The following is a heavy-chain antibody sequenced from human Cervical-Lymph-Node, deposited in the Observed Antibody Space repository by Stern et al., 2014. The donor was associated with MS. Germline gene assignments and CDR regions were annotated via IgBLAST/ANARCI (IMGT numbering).Heavy chain of an antibody. D-gene: IGHD2-15*01. CDR1: GGTFSSYA. CDR2: LIPVLGTT. V-gene: IGHV1-69*01. J-gene: IGHJ5*02. CDR3: ARDRGYCSGRSCYAIDWFDP. Sequence: VQLVESGAEVKKPGSSVKVSCKASGGTFSSYAFSWVRQAPGQGLEWMGGLIPVLGTTTYAQKFQGRVTITADESTSTVYMELRSLRSEDTAVYYCARDRGYCSGRSCYAIDWFDPWGQGALVTVSS.